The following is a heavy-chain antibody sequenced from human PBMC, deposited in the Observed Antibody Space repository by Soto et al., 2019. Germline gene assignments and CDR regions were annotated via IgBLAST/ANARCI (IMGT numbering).Heavy chain of an antibody. Sequence: SETLSLTCTVSGGSISSSSYYWGWIRQPPGKGLEWIGSIYYSGSTYYNPSLKSRVTISVDTSKNQFSLKLSSVTAADTAVYYCARHEGSGWAGDYYYYGMDVWGQGTTVTVSS. CDR3: ARHEGSGWAGDYYYYGMDV. V-gene: IGHV4-39*01. CDR1: GGSISSSSYY. J-gene: IGHJ6*02. CDR2: IYYSGST. D-gene: IGHD6-19*01.